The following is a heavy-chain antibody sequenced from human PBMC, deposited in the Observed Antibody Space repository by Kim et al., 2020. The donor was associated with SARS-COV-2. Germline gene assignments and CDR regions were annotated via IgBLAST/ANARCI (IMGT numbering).Heavy chain of an antibody. CDR1: GFTFREHA. CDR3: AAGDGEGQPSFGMDV. J-gene: IGHJ6*02. CDR2: LWYVGSKK. Sequence: GGSLRLSCAASGFTFREHAFHWVRQATGKGLEWVAQLWYVGSKKYDAAAVRRLFTFTSNNSKTTDHLKMNSLRGDTAALYCAAGDGEGQPSFGMDVWGQG. V-gene: IGHV3-33*01. D-gene: IGHD3-10*01.